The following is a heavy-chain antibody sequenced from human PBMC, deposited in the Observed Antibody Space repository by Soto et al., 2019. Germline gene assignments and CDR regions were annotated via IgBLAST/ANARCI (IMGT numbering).Heavy chain of an antibody. CDR2: IYYSGST. J-gene: IGHJ6*02. V-gene: IGHV4-59*01. Sequence: SETLSLTCTVSGGSISSYYWSWIRQPPGKGLEWIGYIYYSGSTNYNPSLKSRVTISVDTSKNQFSLKLSSVTAADTAVYYCARDGAAGSTKGPWYYAMDVWGQGTTVTVSS. CDR3: ARDGAAGSTKGPWYYAMDV. D-gene: IGHD2-8*01. CDR1: GGSISSYY.